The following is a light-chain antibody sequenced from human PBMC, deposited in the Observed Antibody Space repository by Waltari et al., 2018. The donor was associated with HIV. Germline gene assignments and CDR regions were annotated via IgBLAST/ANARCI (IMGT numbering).Light chain of an antibody. CDR1: SSYVDTF. CDR3: CSHAGNFIFA. V-gene: IGLV2-11*01. Sequence: QSALPQPHSVSGSPGQSLTISCAGTSSYVDTFVSWYQQHPGKAPQVCMYDVNNRPSGVADRYSGANSGNTAYLTISGLQAEDEAEYHCCSHAGNFIFAFGTGTKVTVL. CDR2: DVN. J-gene: IGLJ1*01.